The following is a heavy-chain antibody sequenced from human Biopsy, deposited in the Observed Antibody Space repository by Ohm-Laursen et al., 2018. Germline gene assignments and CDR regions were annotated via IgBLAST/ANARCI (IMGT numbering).Heavy chain of an antibody. CDR3: ATKLTGYFHH. Sequence: SVKVSCKVPGGTFSNYGVNWVRQAPGQGLEWLGGNIPILGTGNYAQKFQDRVTVAADTTTSTATMELRSLRSDDTAVYYCATKLTGYFHHWGQGTLVIVSS. D-gene: IGHD3-9*01. J-gene: IGHJ1*01. V-gene: IGHV1-69*06. CDR1: GGTFSNYG. CDR2: NIPILGTG.